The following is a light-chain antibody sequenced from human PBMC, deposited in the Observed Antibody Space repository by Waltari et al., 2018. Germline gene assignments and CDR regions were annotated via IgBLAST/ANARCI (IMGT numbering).Light chain of an antibody. J-gene: IGKJ4*01. CDR2: AAS. Sequence: EVVMTQSPTTLSVSPGERATLSCRATQSFSSYLASYQHKPSQAPRLLIYAASTRAPSDPARFSGSRSGTEFTLTISSLQSEDFAVYYCQQYSNWPPLTFGGGTKVEIK. CDR3: QQYSNWPPLT. V-gene: IGKV3-15*01. CDR1: QSFSSY.